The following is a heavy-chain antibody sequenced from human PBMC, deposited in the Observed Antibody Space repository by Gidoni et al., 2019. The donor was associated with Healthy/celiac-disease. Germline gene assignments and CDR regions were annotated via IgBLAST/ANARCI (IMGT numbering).Heavy chain of an antibody. CDR3: AHGTVPAATAFDI. V-gene: IGHV4-39*01. Sequence: QLQLQESGPGLLKPSETLSLTCTVSGGSISSSSYYWGWIRQPPGKGLEWIGSIYYSGSTYYNPSLKSRVTISVDTSKNQFSLKLSSVTAADTAVYYCAHGTVPAATAFDIWGQGTMVTVSS. CDR1: GGSISSSSYY. CDR2: IYYSGST. J-gene: IGHJ3*02. D-gene: IGHD2-2*01.